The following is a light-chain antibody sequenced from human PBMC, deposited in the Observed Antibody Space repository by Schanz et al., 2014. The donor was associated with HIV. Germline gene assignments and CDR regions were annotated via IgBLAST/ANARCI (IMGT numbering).Light chain of an antibody. CDR1: QSLTTNY. CDR3: QQCDSYPYT. CDR2: GAS. V-gene: IGKV3-20*01. J-gene: IGKJ2*01. Sequence: ETVLTQSPGSLSLSPGDRATLSCRASQSLTTNYLAWYQQKLGQAPRLLIYGASSRATGIPDRFSGSGSGTDFTLTISRLEPEDFATYYCQQCDSYPYTFGQGTKLDIK.